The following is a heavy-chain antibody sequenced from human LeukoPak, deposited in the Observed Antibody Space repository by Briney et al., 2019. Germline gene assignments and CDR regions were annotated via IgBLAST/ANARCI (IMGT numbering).Heavy chain of an antibody. J-gene: IGHJ4*02. CDR2: INHSGST. CDR3: ARRYSSRDGVDY. CDR1: GGSITSYY. Sequence: PSETLSLTCTVSGGSITSYYWSWIRQPPGKGLEWIGEINHSGSTNYNPSLKSRVTISVDTSKNQFSLKLSSVTAADTAVYYCARRYSSRDGVDYWGQGTLVTVSS. D-gene: IGHD6-19*01. V-gene: IGHV4-34*01.